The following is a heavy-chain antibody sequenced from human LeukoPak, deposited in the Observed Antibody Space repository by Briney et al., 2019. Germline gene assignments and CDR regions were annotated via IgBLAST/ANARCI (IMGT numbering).Heavy chain of an antibody. J-gene: IGHJ6*02. CDR2: IRADGGRT. D-gene: IGHD2/OR15-2a*01. Sequence: GGSLRLSCAACGFTFGDYAMHWVRQAPGKGLEWVSLIRADGGRTYYADSVNGRFTISRDNSKNSLYLQMNSLRTDDTALYYCATWAFYHGLDVWGQGSTVTVSS. CDR1: GFTFGDYA. V-gene: IGHV3-43*02. CDR3: ATWAFYHGLDV.